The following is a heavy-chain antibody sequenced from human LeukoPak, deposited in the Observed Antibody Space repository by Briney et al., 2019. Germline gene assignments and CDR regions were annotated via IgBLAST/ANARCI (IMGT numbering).Heavy chain of an antibody. V-gene: IGHV1-2*02. CDR3: ARSPLRPTWSHWFDP. Sequence: GASVRVSCKASGYTFTGYYMHWVRQAPGQGLEWMGWINPNSGGTNYAQKFQGRVTMTRDTSTSTVYMELSSLRSEDTAVYYCARSPLRPTWSHWFDPWGQGTLVTVSS. CDR2: INPNSGGT. D-gene: IGHD1-26*01. CDR1: GYTFTGYY. J-gene: IGHJ5*02.